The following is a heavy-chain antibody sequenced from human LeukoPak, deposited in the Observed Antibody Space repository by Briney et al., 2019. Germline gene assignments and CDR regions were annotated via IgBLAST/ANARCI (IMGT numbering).Heavy chain of an antibody. CDR3: ARGRSGYSYGYYFDY. CDR1: GGSFSGYY. J-gene: IGHJ4*02. Sequence: PSETLSLTCAVYGGSFSGYYWSWIRQPPGKGLEWIGEINHSGSTNYNPSLKSRVTISVDTSKNQFSLKLSSVTAADTAVYYRARGRSGYSYGYYFDYWGQGTLVTVSS. D-gene: IGHD5-18*01. V-gene: IGHV4-34*01. CDR2: INHSGST.